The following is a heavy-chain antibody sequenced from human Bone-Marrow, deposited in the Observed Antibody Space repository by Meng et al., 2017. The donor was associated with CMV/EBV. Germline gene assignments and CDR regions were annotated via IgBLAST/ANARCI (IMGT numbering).Heavy chain of an antibody. J-gene: IGHJ4*02. CDR3: AKEYCGSYYEGGCYFDY. CDR2: INSDGSST. V-gene: IGHV3-74*01. CDR1: GFTFSSYW. Sequence: GGSLRLSCAASGFTFSSYWMHWVRQAPGKGLVWVSRINSDGSSTSYADSVKGRFTISRDNAKNTLYLQMNSLRAEDTAVYYCAKEYCGSYYEGGCYFDYWGQGTLVTVSS. D-gene: IGHD1-26*01.